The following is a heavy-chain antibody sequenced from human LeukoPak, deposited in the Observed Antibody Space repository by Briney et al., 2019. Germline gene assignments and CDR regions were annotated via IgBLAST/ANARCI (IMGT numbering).Heavy chain of an antibody. CDR1: GFSVSSDH. J-gene: IGHJ4*02. D-gene: IGHD5-18*01. CDR3: ARYHTALNY. Sequence: PGGSLRLSCAASGFSVSSDHMTWVCQAPGKGLEWVSVIYSGGSTYYADSVKGRFTISRDNSKNTLYLQMNNVRVEDTAVYFCARYHTALNYWGQGTLVTASS. CDR2: IYSGGST. V-gene: IGHV3-53*01.